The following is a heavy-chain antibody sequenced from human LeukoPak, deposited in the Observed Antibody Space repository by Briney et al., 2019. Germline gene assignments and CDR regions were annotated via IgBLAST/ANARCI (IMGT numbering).Heavy chain of an antibody. J-gene: IGHJ4*02. CDR1: GFTFSNAW. D-gene: IGHD3-9*01. V-gene: IGHV3-15*01. CDR2: IKSKTDGGTT. Sequence: EGSLRLSCAASGFTFSNAWMSRVRQAPGKGLEWVGRIKSKTDGGTTDYAAPVKGRFTISRDDSKNTLYLQMNSLKTEDTAVYYCTTDGLRYFDWLPHPFDYWGQGTLVTVSS. CDR3: TTDGLRYFDWLPHPFDY.